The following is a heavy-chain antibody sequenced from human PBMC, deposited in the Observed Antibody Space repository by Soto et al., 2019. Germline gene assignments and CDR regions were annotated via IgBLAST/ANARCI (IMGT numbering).Heavy chain of an antibody. J-gene: IGHJ4*02. V-gene: IGHV4-34*01. CDR1: GGSFSGYY. Sequence: SETLSLTCAVYGGSFSGYYWSWIRQPPGKGLEWIGEINHSGSTNYNPSLKSRVTISVDTSKNQFSLKLSSVTAADTAVYYCARGSRKSITFLIRLIYYFDYWGQGTLVTVSS. CDR2: INHSGST. CDR3: ARGSRKSITFLIRLIYYFDY. D-gene: IGHD3-16*01.